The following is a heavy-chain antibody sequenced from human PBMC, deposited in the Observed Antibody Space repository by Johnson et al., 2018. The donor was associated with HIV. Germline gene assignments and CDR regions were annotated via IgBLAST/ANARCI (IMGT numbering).Heavy chain of an antibody. Sequence: VQLVESGGGVVQPGRSLRLSCAASGFTVSSNYMSWVRQAPGKGLEWVSGISDSGENTYYADSVKGRFTISRDNSKNTLYLQMNSLRAEDTAIYYCARDGWGSRGWDDAFDIWGQGTMVTVSS. V-gene: IGHV3-23*04. CDR3: ARDGWGSRGWDDAFDI. J-gene: IGHJ3*02. D-gene: IGHD6-19*01. CDR2: ISDSGENT. CDR1: GFTVSSNY.